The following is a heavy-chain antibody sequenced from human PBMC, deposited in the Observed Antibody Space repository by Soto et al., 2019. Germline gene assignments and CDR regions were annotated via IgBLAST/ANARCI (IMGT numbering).Heavy chain of an antibody. D-gene: IGHD6-13*01. CDR2: IIPIFGTA. CDR3: ARGGARSSSWNLPPYYYYYGMDV. V-gene: IGHV1-69*13. CDR1: GGTFSSYA. Sequence: SVKVSCKASGGTFSSYAISWVRQAPGQGLEWMGGIIPIFGTANYAQKFQGRVTITADESTSTAYMELSSLRSEDTAVYYCARGGARSSSWNLPPYYYYYGMDVWGQGTMVTVSS. J-gene: IGHJ6*02.